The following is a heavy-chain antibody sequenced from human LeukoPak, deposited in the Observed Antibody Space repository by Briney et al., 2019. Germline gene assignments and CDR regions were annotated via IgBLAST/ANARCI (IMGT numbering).Heavy chain of an antibody. Sequence: PGGSLRLSCAASGFTVSSNYMSWVRQAPGKGLEWVSVIYSGGSTYYADSVKGRFTISRDNSKNTLYLQMNSLRAEDTAVYYCAKSRSELAYYYYYYGMDVWGQGTTVTVSS. D-gene: IGHD1-7*01. CDR2: IYSGGST. CDR1: GFTVSSNY. V-gene: IGHV3-53*01. CDR3: AKSRSELAYYYYYYGMDV. J-gene: IGHJ6*02.